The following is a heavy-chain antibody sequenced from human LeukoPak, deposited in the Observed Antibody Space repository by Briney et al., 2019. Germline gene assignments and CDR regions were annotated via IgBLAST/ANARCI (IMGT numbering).Heavy chain of an antibody. Sequence: SETLSLTCNVSGGSISFYYWSWIRQPPEKGLEWIGYIYHSGSTDYNPSLKSRVTISVDTSKNQFSLKLSSVTAADTAVYYCARHSWGGYYHDYWGQGTLVTVSS. CDR1: GGSISFYY. D-gene: IGHD3-16*01. CDR2: IYHSGST. CDR3: ARHSWGGYYHDY. V-gene: IGHV4-59*08. J-gene: IGHJ4*02.